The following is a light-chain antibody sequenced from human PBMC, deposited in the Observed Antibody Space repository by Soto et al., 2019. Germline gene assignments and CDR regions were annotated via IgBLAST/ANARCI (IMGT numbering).Light chain of an antibody. CDR3: QQYNSYEGT. CDR2: DAY. V-gene: IGKV1-5*01. J-gene: IGKJ1*01. CDR1: QSISNW. Sequence: DIQMTQSPSTLSASVGDRVTITCRASQSISNWLAWYQQIPGKAPKLLIYDAYNLESGVPSRFSGSGSGTEFTLTVSSLQPDDFATYYCQQYNSYEGTFGQGTKVEIK.